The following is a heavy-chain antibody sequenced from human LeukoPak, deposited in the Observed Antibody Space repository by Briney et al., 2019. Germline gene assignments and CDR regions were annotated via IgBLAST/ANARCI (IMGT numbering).Heavy chain of an antibody. Sequence: PSETLSLTCTVSGGSVSNYYWSWIRQSPGKGLEWIGYISHSGSVNYNPSLKSRVTMSVDTSKNQFSLKLSSVTAADTAVNYCARVKGREGSTVIIDFWGQGTLVTVSS. CDR3: ARVKGREGSTVIIDF. CDR2: ISHSGSV. V-gene: IGHV4-59*02. D-gene: IGHD3-10*01. CDR1: GGSVSNYY. J-gene: IGHJ4*02.